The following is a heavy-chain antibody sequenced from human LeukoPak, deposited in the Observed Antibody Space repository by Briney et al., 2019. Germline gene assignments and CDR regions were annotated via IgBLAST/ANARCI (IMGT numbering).Heavy chain of an antibody. J-gene: IGHJ4*02. CDR3: AKGGVRPVTTGDY. CDR2: IKEDGSKK. D-gene: IGHD4-17*01. V-gene: IGHV3-7*05. CDR1: GFIFRTYW. Sequence: GGSLRLSCAASGFIFRTYWMKWVRHAPGKGLDWVANIKEDGSKKYYVDSVKGRFTISRDNSKNTVYLQMISLRDEDTAIYYCAKGGVRPVTTGDYWGQGTLVTVSS.